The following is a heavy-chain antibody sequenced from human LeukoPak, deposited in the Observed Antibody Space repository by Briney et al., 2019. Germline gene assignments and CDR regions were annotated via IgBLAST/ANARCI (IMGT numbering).Heavy chain of an antibody. CDR3: ARDGPLSGSSFNWFDP. Sequence: SETLSLTCTVSGGSISSGSYYWSWLRQPAEKGLEWIGRFYPSGSTNYNPSLKSRVTISVDTSKNQFSLKLRSVTAADTAIYYCARDGPLSGSSFNWFDPWGKGTLVTVSS. CDR1: GGSISSGSYY. J-gene: IGHJ5*02. V-gene: IGHV4-61*02. CDR2: FYPSGST. D-gene: IGHD1-26*01.